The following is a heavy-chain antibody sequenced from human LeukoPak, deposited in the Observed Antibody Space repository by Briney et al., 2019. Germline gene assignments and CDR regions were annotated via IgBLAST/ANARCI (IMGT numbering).Heavy chain of an antibody. CDR2: INPSGGSP. D-gene: IGHD6-19*01. CDR3: ARAGSSGVEPHL. CDR1: GYTFTTYY. J-gene: IGHJ4*02. Sequence: ASVNVSCKASGYTFTTYYIHWVRQAPGQGLEWLGIINPSGGSPTYAQKFQGRVTMTRDTSTSTVYMELSSLRSDDTAVYYCARAGSSGVEPHLWGQGTLVTVSS. V-gene: IGHV1-46*01.